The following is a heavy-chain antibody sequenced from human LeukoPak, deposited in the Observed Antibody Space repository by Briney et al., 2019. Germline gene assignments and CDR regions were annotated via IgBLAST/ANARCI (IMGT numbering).Heavy chain of an antibody. D-gene: IGHD3/OR15-3a*01. CDR1: GYTFTSYD. CDR3: ARVISGFWTGYYDPFDI. CDR2: MNPNSGNT. J-gene: IGHJ3*02. V-gene: IGHV1-8*03. Sequence: ASVKVSCKASGYTFTSYDINWVRQATGRGLEWMGWMNPNSGNTGYAQKFQGRVTITRNTSISTAYMELSSLRSEDTAVYYCARVISGFWTGYYDPFDIWGQGTMVTVSS.